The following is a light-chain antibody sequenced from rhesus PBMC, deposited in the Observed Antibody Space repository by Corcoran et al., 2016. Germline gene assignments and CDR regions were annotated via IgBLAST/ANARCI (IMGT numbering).Light chain of an antibody. V-gene: IGKV1-74*01. CDR2: KAS. CDR1: ENVNNY. CDR3: QHSYGTTFT. J-gene: IGKJ3*01. Sequence: DIQMTQSPSSLSASVGDRVTITCRASENVNNYLHWYQQKPGKAPKLLIYKASTLQSGVPSRFNGRGSGTVFTITMSSLQPEDFATYYCQHSYGTTFTFGPGTKLDIK.